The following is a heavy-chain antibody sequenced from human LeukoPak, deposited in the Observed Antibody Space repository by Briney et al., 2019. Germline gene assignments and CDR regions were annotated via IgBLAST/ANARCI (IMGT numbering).Heavy chain of an antibody. Sequence: PSETLSLTCSVAGDSGAAKDYSWNWIRHSPGKGLEWTAYINFMGGTDYNPSLKSRVTISLQTSKRQVSLKLTSVTVADTAVYYCASQYCNSNSCFFDSWGQGILVTVSS. CDR3: ASQYCNSNSCFFDS. CDR2: INFMGGT. CDR1: GDSGAAKDYS. D-gene: IGHD2/OR15-2a*01. V-gene: IGHV4-61*08. J-gene: IGHJ4*02.